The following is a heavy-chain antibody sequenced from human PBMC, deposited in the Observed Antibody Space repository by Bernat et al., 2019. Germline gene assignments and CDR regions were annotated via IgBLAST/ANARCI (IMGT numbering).Heavy chain of an antibody. D-gene: IGHD2-15*01. CDR3: ARDSFVVVVAATVYYYYYMDV. CDR1: GFTFSSYW. V-gene: IGHV3-7*01. J-gene: IGHJ6*03. CDR2: IKQDGSEK. Sequence: EVQLVESGGGLVQPGGSLRLSCAASGFTFSSYWMSWVRQAPGKGLEWVANIKQDGSEKYYVDSVKGRFTISRDNAKNSLYLQMNSLRAEDTAVYYCARDSFVVVVAATVYYYYYMDVWGKGTTVTVSS.